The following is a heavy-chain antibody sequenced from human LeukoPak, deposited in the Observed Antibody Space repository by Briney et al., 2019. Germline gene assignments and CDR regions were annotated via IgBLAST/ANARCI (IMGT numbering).Heavy chain of an antibody. CDR3: AREFSGSNYGFPFDY. Sequence: GGSLRLSCAASGFTFSSYSMNWVRQAPGKGLEWVSSISSSSSYIYYADSVKGRFTISRDNAKNSLYLQMNSLRAEDTAVYYCAREFSGSNYGFPFDYWGQGTLVTVSS. J-gene: IGHJ4*02. D-gene: IGHD1-26*01. CDR2: ISSSSSYI. V-gene: IGHV3-21*01. CDR1: GFTFSSYS.